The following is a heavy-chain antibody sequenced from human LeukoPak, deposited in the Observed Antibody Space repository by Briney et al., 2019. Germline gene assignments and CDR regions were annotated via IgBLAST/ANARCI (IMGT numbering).Heavy chain of an antibody. Sequence: SETLSLTCAVSGGSISSGGYSWSWIRQPPGKGLEWIGYIYHSGSTYYNPSLKSRVTISVDRSKNQFSLKLSSVTAADTAVYYCARVASRRPYYFDYWGQGTLVTVSS. CDR1: GGSISSGGYS. J-gene: IGHJ4*02. V-gene: IGHV4-30-2*01. CDR3: ARVASRRPYYFDY. CDR2: IYHSGST. D-gene: IGHD2-15*01.